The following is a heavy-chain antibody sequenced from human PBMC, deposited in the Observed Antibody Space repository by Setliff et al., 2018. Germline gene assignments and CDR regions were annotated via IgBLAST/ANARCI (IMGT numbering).Heavy chain of an antibody. CDR2: IYYSGST. CDR3: ARGGYSYGLGGFPLDY. Sequence: SETLSLTCAVSVYSISRDCHWGWIRQPPGKGLEWIGSIYYSGSTYYTPSLKSRVTISVDTSRNQFSLKLSSVTAADTAVYYCARGGYSYGLGGFPLDYWGQGTLVTVSS. V-gene: IGHV4-38-2*01. J-gene: IGHJ4*02. D-gene: IGHD5-18*01. CDR1: VYSISRDCH.